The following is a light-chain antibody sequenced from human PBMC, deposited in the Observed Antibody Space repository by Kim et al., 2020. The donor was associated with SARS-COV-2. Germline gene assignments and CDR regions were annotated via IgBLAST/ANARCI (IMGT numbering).Light chain of an antibody. Sequence: PGKAARVSWGGNSIGSKSVHWYQKKSVQAPILVIYYDSDRPSGIPERFSGSNSGNTATLTISRVEAGDEADYYCQVWDSSSDHRVVFGGGTQLTVL. J-gene: IGLJ2*01. CDR1: SIGSKS. CDR3: QVWDSSSDHRVV. V-gene: IGLV3-21*04. CDR2: YDS.